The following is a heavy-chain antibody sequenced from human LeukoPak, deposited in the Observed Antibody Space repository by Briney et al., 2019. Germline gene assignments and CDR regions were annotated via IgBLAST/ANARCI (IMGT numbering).Heavy chain of an antibody. J-gene: IGHJ5*02. CDR2: INPSGGST. D-gene: IGHD2-15*01. V-gene: IGHV1-46*01. Sequence: ASVTVSCKASGYTFTSYYMHWVRQAPGQGLEWMGIINPSGGSTSYAQKFQGRVTMTRDTSTSTVYMELSSLRSEDTAVYYCARDRVVVAATRRGYNWFDPWGQGTLVTVSS. CDR1: GYTFTSYY. CDR3: ARDRVVVAATRRGYNWFDP.